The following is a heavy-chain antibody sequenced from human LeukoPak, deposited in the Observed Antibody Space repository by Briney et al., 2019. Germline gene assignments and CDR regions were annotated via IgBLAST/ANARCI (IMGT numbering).Heavy chain of an antibody. Sequence: PSETLSLTCTVSGGSVSSSTYYWGWIRQPPGKGLEWIGSIYFSGSTSYNPSLKSRVTISVDTSKNQFSLNLSSVTAADTAVYYCASQCGTAMIYYYYYYMYVWGKGTTVTVSS. D-gene: IGHD5-18*01. CDR3: ASQCGTAMIYYYYYYMYV. CDR1: GGSVSSSTYY. J-gene: IGHJ6*03. CDR2: IYFSGST. V-gene: IGHV4-39*01.